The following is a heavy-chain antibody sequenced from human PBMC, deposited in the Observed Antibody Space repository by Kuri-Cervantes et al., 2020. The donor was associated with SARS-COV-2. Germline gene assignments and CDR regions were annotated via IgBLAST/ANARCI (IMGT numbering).Heavy chain of an antibody. D-gene: IGHD2-2*01. Sequence: SETLSLTCAVSGYSIITGYYWGWIRQPPGKGLEWLGSIYHSGSTYYNPSLKSRVTISVDRSKNQFSLKLSSVTAADTAVYYCARDSPAYCSSTSCYFFDYWGQGTLVTVSS. CDR2: IYHSGST. CDR3: ARDSPAYCSSTSCYFFDY. J-gene: IGHJ4*02. CDR1: GYSIITGYY. V-gene: IGHV4-38-2*02.